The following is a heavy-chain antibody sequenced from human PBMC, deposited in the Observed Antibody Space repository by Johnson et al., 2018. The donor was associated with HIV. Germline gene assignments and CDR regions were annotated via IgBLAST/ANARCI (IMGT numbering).Heavy chain of an antibody. Sequence: VQLVESGGGLVQPGGSLRLSCAASGFTFSSYAMSWVHQAPGKGLEWVANIKQDGSEKYYVDSVKGRFTISRDNAKNSLYLQMNSLRAEDTAVYYCARDAGATTGLFTAFDIWGQGTMVTVSS. D-gene: IGHD1-26*01. CDR1: GFTFSSYA. CDR3: ARDAGATTGLFTAFDI. V-gene: IGHV3-7*01. J-gene: IGHJ3*02. CDR2: IKQDGSEK.